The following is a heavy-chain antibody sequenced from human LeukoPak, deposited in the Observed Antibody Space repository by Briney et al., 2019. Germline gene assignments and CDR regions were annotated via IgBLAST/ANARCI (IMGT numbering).Heavy chain of an antibody. CDR3: ARDNLAGRGYYYGMDV. CDR2: IWYDGSNK. J-gene: IGHJ6*02. Sequence: PGRSLRLSCAASGFTFSSYGMHWVRQAPGKGLEWVAVIWYDGSNKYYADSVKGRFTISRDNSKNTLYLQMNSLRAEDTAVYYCARDNLAGRGYYYGMDVWGQGTTVTVSS. V-gene: IGHV3-33*01. CDR1: GFTFSSYG.